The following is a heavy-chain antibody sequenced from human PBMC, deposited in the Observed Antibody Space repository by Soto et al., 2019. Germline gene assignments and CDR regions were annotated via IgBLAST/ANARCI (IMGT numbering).Heavy chain of an antibody. D-gene: IGHD2-8*01. J-gene: IGHJ3*02. CDR1: GYTFTSYG. V-gene: IGHV1-18*01. Sequence: QVQLVQSGAEVKKPGASVKVSCKASGYTFTSYGISWVRQAPGQGLEWMGWISAYNGNTNYAQKLQDRVTMTTDTSTSTAYMELRSLRSDDTAVYYCARVLVVYAPPPDDAFDIWGQGTMVTVSS. CDR3: ARVLVVYAPPPDDAFDI. CDR2: ISAYNGNT.